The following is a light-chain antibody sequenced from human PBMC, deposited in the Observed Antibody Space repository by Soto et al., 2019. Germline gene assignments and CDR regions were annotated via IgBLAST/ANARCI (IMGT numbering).Light chain of an antibody. CDR3: QQYGASPLT. J-gene: IGKJ4*01. V-gene: IGKV3-20*01. CDR2: GAS. CDR1: QSVGSSSF. Sequence: DIVLTQSPATLSLYTRERATLSCRASQSVGSSSFFAWYQLKPGQAPRLLMYGASRRATGIPERFSGRGSGTDCTLTINRLEPEDFAVYFCQQYGASPLTFGGGTKVDIK.